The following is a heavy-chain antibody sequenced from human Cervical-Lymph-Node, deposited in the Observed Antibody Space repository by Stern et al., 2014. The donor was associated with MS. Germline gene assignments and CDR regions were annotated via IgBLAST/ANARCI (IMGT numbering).Heavy chain of an antibody. CDR2: VSYTGST. CDR3: SRHLPYSSSWYNWFDP. V-gene: IGHV4-39*01. J-gene: IGHJ5*02. CDR1: GGSVSDSRYY. D-gene: IGHD6-13*01. Sequence: QVQLQESGPGLVKPSETLSLTCAVSGGSVSDSRYYWGWIRQPPGKGLEWIGSVSYTGSTYNNPSLKSRVTISVDTTKKHFSRQLPSVTAADTALYYCSRHLPYSSSWYNWFDPWGQGTLVTVSS.